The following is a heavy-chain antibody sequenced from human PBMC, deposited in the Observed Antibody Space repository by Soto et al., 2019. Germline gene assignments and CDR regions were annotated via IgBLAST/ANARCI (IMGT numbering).Heavy chain of an antibody. CDR3: ARVGAALALDY. Sequence: QVQLQESGPGLVKPSETLSLTCTVSGGSISSYYWSWIRQPPGKGLEWIGYIYYSGSTNYNPSLKSRVTISVDTSKSQFSLKPSSVTAADTAVYYCARVGAALALDYWGQGTLVTVSS. D-gene: IGHD6-6*01. CDR2: IYYSGST. V-gene: IGHV4-59*01. CDR1: GGSISSYY. J-gene: IGHJ4*02.